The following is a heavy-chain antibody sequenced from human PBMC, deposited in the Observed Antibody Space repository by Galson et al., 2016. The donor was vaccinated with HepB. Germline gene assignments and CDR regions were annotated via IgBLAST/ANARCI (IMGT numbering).Heavy chain of an antibody. CDR3: ARGESGSYSY. J-gene: IGHJ4*02. CDR1: GFTFDDFL. Sequence: SLRLSCAASGFTFDDFLMHWVRQGPDKGLEWVALISYDGASQYYADSVKGRFTISRDNSKNTLSLQMTRLRPEDTGRYYCARGESGSYSYWGQGTLVSVS. D-gene: IGHD1-26*01. V-gene: IGHV3-30-3*01. CDR2: ISYDGASQ.